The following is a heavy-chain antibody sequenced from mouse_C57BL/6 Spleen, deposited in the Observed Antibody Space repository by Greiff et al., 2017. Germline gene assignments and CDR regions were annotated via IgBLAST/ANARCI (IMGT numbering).Heavy chain of an antibody. Sequence: VQLQQSDAELVKPGASVKISCKVSGYTFTDHTIHWMKQRPEQGLEWIGYIYPRDGSTKYNEKFKGKATLTADKSSSTAYMQLNSLTSEDSAVYVCAIYYDYDVRYYAMDYWGQGTSVTVSS. CDR1: GYTFTDHT. J-gene: IGHJ4*01. V-gene: IGHV1-78*01. D-gene: IGHD2-4*01. CDR2: IYPRDGST. CDR3: AIYYDYDVRYYAMDY.